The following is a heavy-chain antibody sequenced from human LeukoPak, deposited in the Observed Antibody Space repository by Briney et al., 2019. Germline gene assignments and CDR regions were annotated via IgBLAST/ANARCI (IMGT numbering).Heavy chain of an antibody. D-gene: IGHD3-10*01. CDR3: ARGGVLLWFGEFYYFDY. V-gene: IGHV1-2*02. CDR2: INPNSGGT. Sequence: ASVKVSCKASGYTFTGYYMHWVRQAPGQGLEWMGWINPNSGGTNYAQKFQGRVTMTRDTSISTAYMELSRLRSDDTAVYYCARGGVLLWFGEFYYFDYWGQGNLVTVSS. CDR1: GYTFTGYY. J-gene: IGHJ4*02.